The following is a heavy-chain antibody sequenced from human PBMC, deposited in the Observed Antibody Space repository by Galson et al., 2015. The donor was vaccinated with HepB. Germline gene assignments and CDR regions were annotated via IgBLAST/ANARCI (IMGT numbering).Heavy chain of an antibody. CDR3: TKGRGHCSSTTCSLDY. CDR1: GFTFSNFG. V-gene: IGHV3-30*18. D-gene: IGHD2-2*01. J-gene: IGHJ4*02. Sequence: SLRLSCAASGFTFSNFGMHWVRQAPGKGLEWVAVISYDGDSTYYADSVKDRFTISRDNSKSTLSLQMNSLRAEDTAVYYCTKGRGHCSSTTCSLDYWGQGTLVTVSS. CDR2: ISYDGDST.